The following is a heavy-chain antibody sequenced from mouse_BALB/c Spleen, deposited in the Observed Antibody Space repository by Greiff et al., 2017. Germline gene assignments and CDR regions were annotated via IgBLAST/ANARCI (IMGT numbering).Heavy chain of an antibody. CDR3: ARRYYYGSSYVTGGY. CDR1: GYTFTSYV. J-gene: IGHJ2*01. V-gene: IGHV1-14*01. CDR2: INPYNDGT. Sequence: VQLKQSGPELVKPGASVKMSCKASGYTFTSYVMHWVKQKPGQGLEWIGYINPYNDGTKYNEKFKGKATLTSDKSSSTAYMELSSLTSEDSAVYYCARRYYYGSSYVTGGYWGQGTTLTVSS. D-gene: IGHD1-1*01.